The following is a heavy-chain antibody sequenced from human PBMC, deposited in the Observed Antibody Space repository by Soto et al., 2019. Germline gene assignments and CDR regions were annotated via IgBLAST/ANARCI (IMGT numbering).Heavy chain of an antibody. CDR2: ISSTSATI. Sequence: EVQLMESGGGLVQPGGSLSLSCTASGFTFTSYSINWVRQAPGQGMEWISYISSTSATIYYAESVRDRFTVSRENAKNLVYLQLTSLRTQDTAVYFCARAKSLEYNWFDTLGQGTPVTVAS. V-gene: IGHV3-48*01. J-gene: IGHJ5*02. CDR3: ARAKSLEYNWFDT. CDR1: GFTFTSYS.